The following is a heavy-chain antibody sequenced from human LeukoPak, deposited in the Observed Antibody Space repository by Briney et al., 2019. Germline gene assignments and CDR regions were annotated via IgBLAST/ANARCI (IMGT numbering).Heavy chain of an antibody. CDR1: GLTVSSNY. J-gene: IGHJ4*02. D-gene: IGHD1-26*01. V-gene: IGHV3-66*01. CDR3: AKGRSGRYSPTWDY. CDR2: IYNGDMT. Sequence: GGSLRLSCAASGLTVSSNYMSWVRQAPGKGLEWLSVIYNGDMTYYADSVKGRFTISRDNSKNTLYLQMNSLRAEDTAVYYCAKGRSGRYSPTWDYWGQGTLVTVSS.